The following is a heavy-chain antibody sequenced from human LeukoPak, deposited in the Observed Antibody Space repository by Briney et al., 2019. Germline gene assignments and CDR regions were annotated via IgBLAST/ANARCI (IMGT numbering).Heavy chain of an antibody. CDR3: ARDESSGSYYFDY. CDR1: HYTFTSYG. V-gene: IGHV1-18*01. CDR2: ISVYNGNR. D-gene: IGHD1-26*01. Sequence: ASVKVSCKASHYTFTSYGISWVRQAPGQGLEWMGWISVYNGNRNYAQKLQGRVTMTTDTSTSTAYMELRSLRSDGTAVYYCARDESSGSYYFDYWGQGTLVTVSS. J-gene: IGHJ4*02.